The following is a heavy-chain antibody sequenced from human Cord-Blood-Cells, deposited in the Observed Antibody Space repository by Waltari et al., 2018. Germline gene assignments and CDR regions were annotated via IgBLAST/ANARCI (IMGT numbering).Heavy chain of an antibody. D-gene: IGHD1-26*01. Sequence: QVQLQQWGAGLLKPSETLSLTCAVYGGSFSGYYWRWIRQPPGKGLEWIGEINHSGNTNYNPSLKSRVTISVDTSKNQFSLKLSSVTAADTAVYYCARVGAFGWELLYYFDYWGQGTLVTVSS. J-gene: IGHJ4*02. V-gene: IGHV4-34*01. CDR3: ARVGAFGWELLYYFDY. CDR2: INHSGNT. CDR1: GGSFSGYY.